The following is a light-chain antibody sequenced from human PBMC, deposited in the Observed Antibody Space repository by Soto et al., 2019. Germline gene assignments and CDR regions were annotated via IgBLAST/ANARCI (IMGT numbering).Light chain of an antibody. Sequence: EIALTQSPGTLSLYPGERATLSCRASQGVGNKYLAWYQQRPGQAPSLLIYAASSRATGVPDRFSGSGSGTDFTLTISRLEPEDFAVYYCQQYTNAHGITFGQGTHWRL. CDR1: QGVGNKY. J-gene: IGKJ5*01. CDR3: QQYTNAHGIT. CDR2: AAS. V-gene: IGKV3-20*01.